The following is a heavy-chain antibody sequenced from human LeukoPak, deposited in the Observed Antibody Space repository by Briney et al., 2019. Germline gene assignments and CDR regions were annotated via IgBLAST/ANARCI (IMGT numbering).Heavy chain of an antibody. D-gene: IGHD2-8*01. Sequence: SQTLSLTCAISGDSVSSNSATWNWIGQSPSRGLEWLGRTYYRSKWSNDYAVSVQSRITINPDTSKNQFSLQLNSVTPDDTAMYYCTRALGVVFDFWGQGTLVTVSS. CDR1: GDSVSSNSAT. CDR3: TRALGVVFDF. CDR2: TYYRSKWSN. V-gene: IGHV6-1*01. J-gene: IGHJ4*02.